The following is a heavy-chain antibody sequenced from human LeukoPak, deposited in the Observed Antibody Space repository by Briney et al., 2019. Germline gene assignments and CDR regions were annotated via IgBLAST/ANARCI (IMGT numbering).Heavy chain of an antibody. CDR1: GFTFSTYA. Sequence: PGGSLRLSCVVSGFTFSTYAMYWVRQAPGKGLEWVAGISGGEDRIYYADSVKGRFTISRDVSKNTVFLQMNSLRAEDTAVYYCARGVRRGPQYYFDYWGQGTLVTVSS. J-gene: IGHJ4*02. CDR3: ARGVRRGPQYYFDY. CDR2: ISGGEDRI. D-gene: IGHD4-11*01. V-gene: IGHV3-23*01.